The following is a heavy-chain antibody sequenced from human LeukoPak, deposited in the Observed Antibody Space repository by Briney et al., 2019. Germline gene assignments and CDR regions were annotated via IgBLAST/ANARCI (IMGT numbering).Heavy chain of an antibody. CDR1: GFTFSSNG. V-gene: IGHV3-33*08. Sequence: GGSLRLSCAASGFTFSSNGMHWVRQAPGKGLEWVAVIWYDGSNKYYADSVKGRFTISRDNSKNTLYLQMNSLRAEDTAVYYCARDSYYDILTGYYIGDAFDIWGQGTMVTVSS. CDR2: IWYDGSNK. CDR3: ARDSYYDILTGYYIGDAFDI. D-gene: IGHD3-9*01. J-gene: IGHJ3*02.